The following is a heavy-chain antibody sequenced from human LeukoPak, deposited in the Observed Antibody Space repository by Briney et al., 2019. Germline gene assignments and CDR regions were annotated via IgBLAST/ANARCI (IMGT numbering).Heavy chain of an antibody. Sequence: GGSLRLSCAASGFTFSTHTMAWVRQAPGKGLEWLSYISGSTNVIYYADSVKGRFTISRDNAKDSLYLHMNSLEAEDTAVYYCARGLYYMDVWGKGTTVTVSS. CDR2: ISGSTNVI. CDR1: GFTFSTHT. CDR3: ARGLYYMDV. J-gene: IGHJ6*03. V-gene: IGHV3-48*01.